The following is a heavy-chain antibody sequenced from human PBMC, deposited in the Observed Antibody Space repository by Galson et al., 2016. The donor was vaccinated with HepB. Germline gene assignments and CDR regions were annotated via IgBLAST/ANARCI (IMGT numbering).Heavy chain of an antibody. V-gene: IGHV1-2*02. CDR1: GYTFTGYY. Sequence: SVKVSCKASGYTFTGYYIHWVRQAPGQGLEWMGWINPKSGGTKYAQKFQGRVTMTTDTSISAAYMEVTRLRSDDTAVYYCARARSMVRGVMKVYYALDVWGQGTAVTVSS. CDR2: INPKSGGT. J-gene: IGHJ6*02. D-gene: IGHD3-10*01. CDR3: ARARSMVRGVMKVYYALDV.